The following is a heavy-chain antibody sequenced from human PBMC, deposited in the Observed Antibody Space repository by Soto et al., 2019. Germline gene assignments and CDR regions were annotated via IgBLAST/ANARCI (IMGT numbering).Heavy chain of an antibody. V-gene: IGHV1-69*06. D-gene: IGHD2-15*01. CDR2: IIPIFGTA. CDR3: ARDDLSAATYCSGGSCYRYWYFDL. CDR1: GGTFSSYA. J-gene: IGHJ2*01. Sequence: SVKVSCKASGGTFSSYAISWVRQAPGQGLEWMGGIIPIFGTASYAQKFQGRVTITADKSTSTAYMELSSLRSEDTAVYYCARDDLSAATYCSGGSCYRYWYFDLWGRGTLVTVSS.